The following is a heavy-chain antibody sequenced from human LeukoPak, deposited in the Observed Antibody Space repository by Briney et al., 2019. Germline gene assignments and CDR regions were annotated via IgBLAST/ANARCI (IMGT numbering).Heavy chain of an antibody. CDR2: IYYSGST. V-gene: IGHV4-59*11. CDR3: ARGIAARPLDYYYYYMDV. J-gene: IGHJ6*03. CDR1: GGSISSHY. Sequence: SETLSLTCTVSGGSISSHYWSWIRQPPGKGLEWIGYIYYSGSTNYNPSLKSRVTISVDTSKNQFSLKLSSVTAADTAVYYCARGIAARPLDYYYYYMDVWGKGTTVTVSS. D-gene: IGHD6-6*01.